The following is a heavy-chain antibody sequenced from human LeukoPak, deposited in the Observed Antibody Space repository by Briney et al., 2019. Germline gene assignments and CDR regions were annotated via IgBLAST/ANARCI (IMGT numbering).Heavy chain of an antibody. V-gene: IGHV4-4*07. D-gene: IGHD1-26*01. CDR2: IYTSGST. Sequence: SETLSLTCTVSGGSISSYYWSWIRQPAGKGLEWIGRIYTSGSTNYNPSLKSRVTMSVDTSKNQFSLKLSSVTAADTAAYYCAREREAGSYHPPFDYWGQGTLVTVSS. CDR3: AREREAGSYHPPFDY. CDR1: GGSISSYY. J-gene: IGHJ4*02.